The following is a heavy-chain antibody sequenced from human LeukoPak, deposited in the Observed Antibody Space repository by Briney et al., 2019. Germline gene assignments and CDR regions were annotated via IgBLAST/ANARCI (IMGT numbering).Heavy chain of an antibody. D-gene: IGHD3-22*01. Sequence: SETLSLTCTVSGGSISSYYWTWIRQPAGKGLGWIGRIFSSGSTNYNPSLKSRVTMSVDTSKNQFSLKLSSVTAADTAVYYCARVDSSGYYIDYWGQGTLVTVSS. CDR1: GGSISSYY. J-gene: IGHJ4*02. V-gene: IGHV4-4*07. CDR3: ARVDSSGYYIDY. CDR2: IFSSGST.